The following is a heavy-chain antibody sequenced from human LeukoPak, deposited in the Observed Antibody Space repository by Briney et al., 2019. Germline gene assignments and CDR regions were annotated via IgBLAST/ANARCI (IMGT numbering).Heavy chain of an antibody. CDR2: IYENGGTT. CDR3: ARGVSYGSGSPFLPDAFDI. CDR1: GFTFRSHA. D-gene: IGHD3-10*01. V-gene: IGHV3-23*01. Sequence: SGGSLRLSCVGSGFTFRSHAMSWVRQAPEKGLEFVSGIYENGGTTYYADSVKGRFTISRDNAKNSLYLQMNSLRAEDTAVYYCARGVSYGSGSPFLPDAFDIWGQGTMVTVSS. J-gene: IGHJ3*02.